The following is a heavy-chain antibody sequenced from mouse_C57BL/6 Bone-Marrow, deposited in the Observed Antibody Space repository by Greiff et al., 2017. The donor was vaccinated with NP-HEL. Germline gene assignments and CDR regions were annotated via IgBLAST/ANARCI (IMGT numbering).Heavy chain of an antibody. J-gene: IGHJ4*01. CDR3: AGGGLLRDYAMDY. CDR2: IDPEDGET. CDR1: GFTFTNYY. D-gene: IGHD1-1*01. Sequence: VQLQQSGAELVKPGASVKLSCTASGFTFTNYYMHWVKQRTEQGLEWIGRIDPEDGETNYAPKFKGKATITADTSSTTAYLQLSSLTSEDTAVYYCAGGGLLRDYAMDYWGQGTSVTVSS. V-gene: IGHV14-2*01.